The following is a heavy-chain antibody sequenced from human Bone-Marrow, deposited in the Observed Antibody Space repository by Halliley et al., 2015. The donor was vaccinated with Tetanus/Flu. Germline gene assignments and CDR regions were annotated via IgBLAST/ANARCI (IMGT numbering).Heavy chain of an antibody. CDR3: ARGLAMDV. CDR2: IFQSGST. Sequence: LRLSCAVSGGSITSSTYYWGWIRQPPGKGLEWIASIFQSGSTYYNPSLKSRVTISVDTSKKQFSLRLSSVTAADTAVYYCARGLAMDVWGQGTTVTVSS. V-gene: IGHV4-39*01. CDR1: GGSITSSTYY. J-gene: IGHJ6*02.